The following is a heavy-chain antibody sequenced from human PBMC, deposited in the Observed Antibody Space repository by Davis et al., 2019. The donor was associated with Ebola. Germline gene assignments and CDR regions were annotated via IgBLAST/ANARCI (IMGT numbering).Heavy chain of an antibody. CDR3: ARDFWGSGDY. D-gene: IGHD7-27*01. V-gene: IGHV3-43*01. J-gene: IGHJ4*02. CDR1: GFTFDDYT. CDR2: IYWDGGST. Sequence: GESLKISCAASGFTFDDYTMHWVRQAPGKGLEWVSLIYWDGGSTYFADSVKGRFTVSRDSAKNTVYLLMNSLRADDTATYYCARDFWGSGDYWGQGTLVTVSS.